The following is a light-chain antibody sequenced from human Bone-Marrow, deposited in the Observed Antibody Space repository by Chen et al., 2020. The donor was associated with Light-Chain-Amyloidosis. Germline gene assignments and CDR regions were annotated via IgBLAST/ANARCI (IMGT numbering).Light chain of an antibody. CDR1: QSVGRN. V-gene: IGKV3-15*01. CDR2: AAS. Sequence: EIVMTQSPATLSMSPGERASLSCRASQSVGRNSAWYQQKPGQAPRLLTYAASTRATGITARFSGSGSGTGFTLTISSLQSEDFAVYYCQQYNNWPPEYTFGQGTKLEIK. J-gene: IGKJ2*01. CDR3: QQYNNWPPEYT.